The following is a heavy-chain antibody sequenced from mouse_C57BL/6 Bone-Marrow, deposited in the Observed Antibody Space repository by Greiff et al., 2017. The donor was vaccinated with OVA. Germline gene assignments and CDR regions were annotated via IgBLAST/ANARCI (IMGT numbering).Heavy chain of an antibody. D-gene: IGHD2-10*01. CDR3: ARHPYYAYFDD. Sequence: EVQVVESGGDLVKPGGSLKLSCAASGFTFSSYGMSWVRQTPDKRLEWVATISSGGSYTYYPDSVKGRFTISRDNAKNTLYLQMSSLKSEGTAMYYCARHPYYAYFDDWGQGTTLTVSS. CDR2: ISSGGSYT. J-gene: IGHJ2*01. V-gene: IGHV5-6*01. CDR1: GFTFSSYG.